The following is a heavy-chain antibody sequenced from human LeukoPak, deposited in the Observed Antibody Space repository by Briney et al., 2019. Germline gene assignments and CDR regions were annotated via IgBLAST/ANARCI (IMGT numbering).Heavy chain of an antibody. CDR3: ARDGYSGNDGL. Sequence: GGSLRLSCAASGFTFSSYWMTWVRQAPGKGLEWVANIKQDGSEKYYVDSVKGRFTISRDNAKNSLYLQMNSLRAEDTAVYYCARDGYSGNDGLWGQGTLVTVSS. D-gene: IGHD5-12*01. CDR1: GFTFSSYW. J-gene: IGHJ4*02. CDR2: IKQDGSEK. V-gene: IGHV3-7*03.